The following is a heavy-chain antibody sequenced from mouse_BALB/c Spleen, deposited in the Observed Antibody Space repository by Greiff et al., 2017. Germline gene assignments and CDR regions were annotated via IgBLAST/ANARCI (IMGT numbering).Heavy chain of an antibody. D-gene: IGHD1-1*01. CDR1: GFTFSSFG. CDR3: ARPYYYGSNPYAMDY. CDR2: ISSGSSTI. V-gene: IGHV5-17*02. Sequence: EVKLVESGGGLVQPGGSRKLSCAASGFTFSSFGMHWVRQAPEKGLEWVAYISSGSSTIYYADTVKGRFTISRDNPKNTLFLQMTSLRSEDTAMYYCARPYYYGSNPYAMDYWGQGTSVTVSS. J-gene: IGHJ4*01.